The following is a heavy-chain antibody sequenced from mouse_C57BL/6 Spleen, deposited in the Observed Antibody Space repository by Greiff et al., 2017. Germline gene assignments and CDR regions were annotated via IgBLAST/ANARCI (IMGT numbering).Heavy chain of an antibody. CDR3: ARGEITTVVATDAMDY. D-gene: IGHD1-1*01. CDR1: GFTFSSYA. V-gene: IGHV5-4*01. CDR2: ISDGGSYT. Sequence: EVHLVESGGGLVKPGGSLKLSCAASGFTFSSYAMSWVRQTPEKRLEWVATISDGGSYTYYPDNVKGRFTISRDNAKNNLYLQMSHLKSEDTAMYYCARGEITTVVATDAMDYWGQGTSVTVSS. J-gene: IGHJ4*01.